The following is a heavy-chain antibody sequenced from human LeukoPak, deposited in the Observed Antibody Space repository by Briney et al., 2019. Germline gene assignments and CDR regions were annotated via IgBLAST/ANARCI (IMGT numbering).Heavy chain of an antibody. CDR3: ARDGVSYGHFDY. V-gene: IGHV3-21*01. CDR1: GFTFSSYS. D-gene: IGHD5-18*01. CDR2: ISSSSSYI. Sequence: PGGSLRLSCAASGFTFSSYSMNWVRQAPGKGLEWVSSISSSSSYIYYADSVKGRFTISRDNAKNSLYLQMNSLRAEDTAVYYCARDGVSYGHFDYWGQGTLATVSS. J-gene: IGHJ4*02.